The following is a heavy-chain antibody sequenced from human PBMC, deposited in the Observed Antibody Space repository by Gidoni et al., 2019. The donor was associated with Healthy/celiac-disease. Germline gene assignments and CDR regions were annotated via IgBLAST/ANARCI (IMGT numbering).Heavy chain of an antibody. CDR3: ARSGGAIVNDAFDI. CDR2: ISSSSSTI. J-gene: IGHJ3*02. V-gene: IGHV3-48*04. Sequence: EVQLVESGGGLVQPGGSLRLSCAASGFTFSSYSMNWVRQAPGKGLEWVSDISSSSSTIYYADSVKGRFTISRDNAKNSLYLQMNSLRAEDTAVYYCARSGGAIVNDAFDIWGQGTMVTVSS. D-gene: IGHD3-22*01. CDR1: GFTFSSYS.